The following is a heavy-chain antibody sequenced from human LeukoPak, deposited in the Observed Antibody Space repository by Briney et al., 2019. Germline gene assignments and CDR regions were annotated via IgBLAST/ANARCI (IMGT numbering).Heavy chain of an antibody. CDR2: LKSRSQGGTA. Sequence: PGGSLRLSCAASGFTFNTAYMSWLRQTPGKGLEWVGRLKSRSQGGTADYAAPVKGRFTISRDNSKNTLYLQMNSLRAEDTAVYYCARDVRYFDWLSLVDYWGQGTLVTVSS. J-gene: IGHJ4*02. CDR1: GFTFNTAY. D-gene: IGHD3-9*01. CDR3: ARDVRYFDWLSLVDY. V-gene: IGHV3-15*01.